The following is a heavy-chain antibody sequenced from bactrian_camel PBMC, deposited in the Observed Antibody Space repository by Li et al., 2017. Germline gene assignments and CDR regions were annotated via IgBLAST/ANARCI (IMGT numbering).Heavy chain of an antibody. CDR2: IDNIRGDT. CDR1: GFTITNDW. V-gene: IGHV3S1*01. CDR3: AKDAPVYWRSSAQPTF. D-gene: IGHD1*01. J-gene: IGHJ4*01. Sequence: HVQLVESGGGSVQAGGSLRLSCAASGFTITNDWIVWVRQAPGKGLERISSIDNIRGDTYYADSVKGRFTMSRDSAQNMVYLQMNRLKSEDTAIYYCAKDAPVYWRSSAQPTFRGQGTQVTVS.